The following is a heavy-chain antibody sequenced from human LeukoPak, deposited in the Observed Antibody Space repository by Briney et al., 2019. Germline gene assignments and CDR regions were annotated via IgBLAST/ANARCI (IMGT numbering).Heavy chain of an antibody. CDR3: ARDWQEPYDYYGMDV. V-gene: IGHV1-3*01. CDR2: INAGNGDT. J-gene: IGHJ6*02. CDR1: GYTFTNYF. Sequence: ASVKVSCQTSGYTFTNYFMHWVRQAPGQSLEWVGLINAGNGDTKYSQKFQGRVTISRDTSASTAYMKLSSLISEDTAVYYCARDWQEPYDYYGMDVWGQGTTVTVSS.